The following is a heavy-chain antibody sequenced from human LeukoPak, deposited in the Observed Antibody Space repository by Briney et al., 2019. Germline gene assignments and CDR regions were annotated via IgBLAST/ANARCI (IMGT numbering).Heavy chain of an antibody. V-gene: IGHV4-59*01. Sequence: SETLSLTCTVSGDSISTYYWSWIRQPPGKGLEWIAYIDYRGSTTYNPSLRSRVTISVDTSRNQFSLKLSSVTAADTAVYYCARVGGTNYYYYGMDVWGQGTTVTVSS. J-gene: IGHJ6*02. CDR2: IDYRGST. D-gene: IGHD1-1*01. CDR1: GDSISTYY. CDR3: ARVGGTNYYYYGMDV.